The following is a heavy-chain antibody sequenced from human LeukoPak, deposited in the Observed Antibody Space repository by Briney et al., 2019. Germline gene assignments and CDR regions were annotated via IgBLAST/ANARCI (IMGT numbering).Heavy chain of an antibody. J-gene: IGHJ3*02. D-gene: IGHD4-11*01. Sequence: SVKVSCKASGGTFSSYAISWVRQAPGQGLEWMGRIIPIPGIANYAQKFQGRVTITADKSTSTAYMELSSLRSEDTAVYYCARGRTVTDAFDIWGQGTMVTVSS. CDR3: ARGRTVTDAFDI. V-gene: IGHV1-69*04. CDR2: IIPIPGIA. CDR1: GGTFSSYA.